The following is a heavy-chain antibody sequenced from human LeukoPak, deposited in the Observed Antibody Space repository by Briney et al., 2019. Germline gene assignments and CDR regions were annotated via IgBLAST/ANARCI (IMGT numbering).Heavy chain of an antibody. J-gene: IGHJ4*02. D-gene: IGHD2-8*01. CDR1: GGSMSNHY. CDR2: IYYNGSPT. V-gene: IGHV4-59*11. Sequence: SETLSLTCTVSGGSMSNHYWGWIRQPPGKGLEWVGYIYYNGSPTDYNPSLKSRVSISVDTSKNQFSLKLSSVTAADTAIYYCARDNGASYFQFDYWGQGTLLTVFS. CDR3: ARDNGASYFQFDY.